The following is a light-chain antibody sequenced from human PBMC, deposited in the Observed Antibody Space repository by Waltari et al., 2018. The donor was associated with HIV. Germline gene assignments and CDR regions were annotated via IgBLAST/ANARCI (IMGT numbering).Light chain of an antibody. J-gene: IGLJ1*01. CDR3: QSYDSSLSGSYV. CDR2: GNT. CDR1: SSNIGAGYE. Sequence: QSILTQPPSVSGAPGQRVIISCPGSSSNIGAGYEVHWSQQLPGRAPKLLIFGNTNRPSGVPDRFSGSKSGASASLAITGLQADDEADYFCQSYDSSLSGSYVFGSGTKVTVL. V-gene: IGLV1-40*01.